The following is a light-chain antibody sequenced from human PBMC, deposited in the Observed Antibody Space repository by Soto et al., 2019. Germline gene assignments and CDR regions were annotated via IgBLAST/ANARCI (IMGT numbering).Light chain of an antibody. CDR3: AAWDDSLSGYV. Sequence: QSVLTQPPSASGTPGQRVTISCSGSSSNIGSNYVYWYQQLPGTDPKLLIYRNNQRPSGVPDRFSGSKSGTSASLAISGLRSEDEDDYYCAAWDDSLSGYVFGTGTKLTVL. J-gene: IGLJ1*01. V-gene: IGLV1-47*01. CDR2: RNN. CDR1: SSNIGSNY.